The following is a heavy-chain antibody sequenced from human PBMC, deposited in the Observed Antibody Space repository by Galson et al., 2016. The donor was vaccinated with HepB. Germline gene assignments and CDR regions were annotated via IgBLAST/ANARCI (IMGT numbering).Heavy chain of an antibody. CDR3: AKHRLGYYDSGSPFDY. CDR1: GFTFSDHA. V-gene: IGHV3-64D*08. D-gene: IGHD3-10*01. CDR2: ISGNGDNT. Sequence: SLRLSCAASGFTFSDHAMHWVRRASGKGLDYVSAISGNGDNTHYADSVRGRFTISRDNSKNTLYLQMSSLRAEDAAIYYCAKHRLGYYDSGSPFDYWGQGTLVTVSS. J-gene: IGHJ4*02.